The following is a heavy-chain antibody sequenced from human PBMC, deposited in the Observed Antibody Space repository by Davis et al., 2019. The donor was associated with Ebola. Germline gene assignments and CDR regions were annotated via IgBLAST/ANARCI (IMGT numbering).Heavy chain of an antibody. V-gene: IGHV1-46*02. CDR1: GYIFNTKY. Sequence: AASVQVSCKTSGYIFNTKYVHWVRQAPGQGLEWMGIINPSGGSTSYAQKFQGRVTMTRDTSTSTVYMELSSLRSEDTAVYYCARGGSHTHYYGMDVWGQGTTVTVS. J-gene: IGHJ6*02. CDR2: INPSGGST. D-gene: IGHD2-15*01. CDR3: ARGGSHTHYYGMDV.